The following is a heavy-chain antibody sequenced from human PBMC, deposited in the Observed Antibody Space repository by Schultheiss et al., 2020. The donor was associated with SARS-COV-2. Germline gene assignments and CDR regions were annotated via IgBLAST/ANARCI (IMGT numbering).Heavy chain of an antibody. V-gene: IGHV4-30-4*01. CDR1: GGSISSGDYY. CDR3: ARGSSGGDDY. Sequence: SETLSLTCTVSGGSISSGDYYWSWIRQPPGKGLEWIGYIYYSGSTYYNPSLKSRVTISVDTSKNQFSLKMKSVTAADTAVYYCARGSSGGDDYWGQGTLVTVSS. D-gene: IGHD3-16*01. J-gene: IGHJ4*02. CDR2: IYYSGST.